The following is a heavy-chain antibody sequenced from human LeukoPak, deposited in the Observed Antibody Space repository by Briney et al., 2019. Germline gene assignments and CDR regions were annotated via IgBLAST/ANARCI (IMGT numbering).Heavy chain of an antibody. CDR1: GFTFSDYY. Sequence: GGSLRLSCAASGFTFSDYYMSWIRQAPGKGLEWVSYISSSSSYTNYADSVKGRFTISRDNAKNSLYLQMNSLRAEDTAVYYCARALYCSGGSCYFHYGMDVWGQGTTVTVSS. CDR3: ARALYCSGGSCYFHYGMDV. D-gene: IGHD2-15*01. J-gene: IGHJ6*02. CDR2: ISSSSSYT. V-gene: IGHV3-11*06.